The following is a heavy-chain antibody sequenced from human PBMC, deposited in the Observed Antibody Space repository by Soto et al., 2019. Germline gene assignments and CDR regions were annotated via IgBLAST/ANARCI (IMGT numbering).Heavy chain of an antibody. V-gene: IGHV3-23*01. J-gene: IGHJ5*02. Sequence: QSGGSLRLSCVASGFTFNNFAMNWVRQAPGKGLEWVSGISGSGGSTYYADPVKGRFTASRDNSKNTLYLQMNGLRVEDTAVYYCAKGVKCYYHSAEGWFDPLGKAT. CDR2: ISGSGGST. CDR3: AKGVKCYYHSAEGWFDP. D-gene: IGHD3-22*01. CDR1: GFTFNNFA.